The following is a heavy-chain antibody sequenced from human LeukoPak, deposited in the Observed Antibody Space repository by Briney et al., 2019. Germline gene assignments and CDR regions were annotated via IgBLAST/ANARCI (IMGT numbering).Heavy chain of an antibody. J-gene: IGHJ3*02. CDR2: ISSSGSTI. CDR1: GFTFSDYY. V-gene: IGHV3-11*01. CDR3: ARGGYDSSGLSQKDAFDI. Sequence: GGSLRLSCAASGFTFSDYYMSWIRQAPGKGLEWVSYISSSGSTIYYADSVKGRFTISRDNAKNSLYLQMDSLRAEDTAVYYCARGGYDSSGLSQKDAFDIWGQGTMVTVSS. D-gene: IGHD3-22*01.